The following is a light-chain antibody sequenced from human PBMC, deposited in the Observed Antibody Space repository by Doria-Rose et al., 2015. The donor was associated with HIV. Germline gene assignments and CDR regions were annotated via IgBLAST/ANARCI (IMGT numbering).Light chain of an antibody. CDR3: HQYGTSWT. CDR2: DGS. Sequence: EIVLTQSPGTLSLSPGERATLSCRASQSFSSTYLAWYQQKPGQAPSLLIYDGSTSVTGIPDRFSASGSGTDFTLTVNRLEPEDCALYYCHQYGTSWTFGQGTKVEI. V-gene: IGKV3-20*01. CDR1: QSFSSTY. J-gene: IGKJ1*01.